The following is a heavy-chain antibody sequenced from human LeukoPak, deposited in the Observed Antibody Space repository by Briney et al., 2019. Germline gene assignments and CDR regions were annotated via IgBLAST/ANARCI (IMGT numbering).Heavy chain of an antibody. CDR3: ARAYSSGLIDY. CDR1: GYTFSNYY. J-gene: IGHJ4*02. D-gene: IGHD6-19*01. CDR2: INPSGGST. Sequence: ATVKVSCKASGYTFSNYYMHWVRQAPGQGLEWMGIINPSGGSTSYAQKFQGRVTMTRDTSTSTVYTELSSLRSEDTAVYYCARAYSSGLIDYWGQGTLVTVSS. V-gene: IGHV1-46*01.